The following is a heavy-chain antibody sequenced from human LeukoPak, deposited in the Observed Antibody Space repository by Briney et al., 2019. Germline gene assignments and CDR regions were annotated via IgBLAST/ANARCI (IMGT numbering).Heavy chain of an antibody. J-gene: IGHJ3*02. CDR1: GFTFSSYS. D-gene: IGHD1-26*01. Sequence: GGSLRLSCAASGFTFSSYSMNWVRQAPGKGLEWVSSISSSSSCIYYADSVKGRFTISRDNAKNSLYLQMNSLGAEDTAVYYCARAYLVGDAFDIWGQGTMVTVSS. CDR2: ISSSSSCI. CDR3: ARAYLVGDAFDI. V-gene: IGHV3-21*01.